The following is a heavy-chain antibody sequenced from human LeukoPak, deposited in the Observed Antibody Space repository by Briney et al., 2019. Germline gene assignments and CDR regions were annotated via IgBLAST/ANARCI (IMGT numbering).Heavy chain of an antibody. CDR2: INPNSGGT. CDR1: GYTFTGYY. V-gene: IGHV1-2*02. Sequence: GASVKVSCKASGYTFTGYYMHWVRQAPGQGLEWMGWINPNSGGTNYAQKFQGRVTMTRDTSTSTAYMELRSLRSDDTAVYYCARDLFDHYDSSGYYYGYWGQGTLVAVSS. J-gene: IGHJ4*02. D-gene: IGHD3-22*01. CDR3: ARDLFDHYDSSGYYYGY.